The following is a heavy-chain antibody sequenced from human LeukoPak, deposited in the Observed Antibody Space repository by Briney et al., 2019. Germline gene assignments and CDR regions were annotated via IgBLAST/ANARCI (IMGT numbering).Heavy chain of an antibody. CDR3: ARQADSSGSVWGENYYYYYMDV. J-gene: IGHJ6*03. CDR1: GYSINSGYY. D-gene: IGHD6-19*01. Sequence: PSETLSLTCTVSGYSINSGYYWGWIRQPPGKGLEWIGSIYHSGSTYYNPSLKSRVTISVDTSKNQFSLKLSSVTAADTAVYYCARQADSSGSVWGENYYYYYMDVWGKGTTVTISS. V-gene: IGHV4-38-2*02. CDR2: IYHSGST.